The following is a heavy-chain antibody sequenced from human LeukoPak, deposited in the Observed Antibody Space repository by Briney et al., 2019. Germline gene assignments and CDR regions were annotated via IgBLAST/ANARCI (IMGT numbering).Heavy chain of an antibody. J-gene: IGHJ4*02. D-gene: IGHD3-22*01. CDR2: INHSGST. CDR1: GGSFSGYY. V-gene: IGHV4-34*01. Sequence: SETPSLTCAVYGGSFSGYYWSWIRQPPGKGLEWIGEINHSGSTNYNPSLKSRVTISVDTSKNQFSLKLSSVTAADTAVYYCARVGGYDSSGYDYWGQGTLVTVSS. CDR3: ARVGGYDSSGYDY.